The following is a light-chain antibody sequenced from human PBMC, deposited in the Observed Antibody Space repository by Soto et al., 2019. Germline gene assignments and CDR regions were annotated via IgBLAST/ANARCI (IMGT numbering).Light chain of an antibody. CDR2: DAS. J-gene: IGKJ5*01. Sequence: EFVLTQSPGTLSLSPGERATLSCRASQTVRNNYLAWYQQKPGQAPRLLIYDASSRATGIPDRFSGGGSGTDFTLTISRLEPEDFAVYYCQHFGGTTFTFGKGTRL. CDR1: QTVRNNY. CDR3: QHFGGTTFT. V-gene: IGKV3-20*01.